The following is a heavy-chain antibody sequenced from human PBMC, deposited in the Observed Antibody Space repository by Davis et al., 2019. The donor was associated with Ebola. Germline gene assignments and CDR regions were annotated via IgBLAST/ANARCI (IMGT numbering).Heavy chain of an antibody. J-gene: IGHJ4*02. CDR1: GYTFTSYG. V-gene: IGHV1-18*01. CDR2: IAAYNFKT. Sequence: ASVKVSCKASGYTFTSYGIHWMRQAPGQGLEWMGWIAAYNFKTHYAQKFQDRATMTIDPYTSTASMELRSLRSDDTAIFYCARGAENYCIGTSCYLSEADSWGQGTLVTVSS. D-gene: IGHD2-2*01. CDR3: ARGAENYCIGTSCYLSEADS.